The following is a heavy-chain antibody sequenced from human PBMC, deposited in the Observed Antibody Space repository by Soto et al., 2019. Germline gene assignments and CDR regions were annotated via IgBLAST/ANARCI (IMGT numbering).Heavy chain of an antibody. Sequence: QVQLQESGPGLVKPSQTLSLTCTVSGGSISSGGYYWSWIRQHPGKGLEWIGYIYYSGSTYYNPSLKSRVTISVDPSKNQFSLKLSSVTAADTAVYYCARVLITIFGVVSYPYYFDYWGQGTLVTVSS. D-gene: IGHD3-3*01. J-gene: IGHJ4*02. CDR3: ARVLITIFGVVSYPYYFDY. CDR2: IYYSGST. CDR1: GGSISSGGYY. V-gene: IGHV4-31*03.